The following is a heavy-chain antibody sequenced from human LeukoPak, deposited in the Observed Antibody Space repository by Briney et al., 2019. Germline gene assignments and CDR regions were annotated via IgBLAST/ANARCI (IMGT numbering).Heavy chain of an antibody. CDR1: GASIRSGRNY. V-gene: IGHV4-39*01. J-gene: IGHJ4*02. Sequence: SETLSLTCNVSGASIRSGRNYWGWIRQSPGKGLEWIGSIYYSYNPSLQSRVSISVDTSKNHISLKVFSLTAADTALYYCARHVSGSAMMHYFDYWGQGHLVTVSS. CDR3: ARHVSGSAMMHYFDY. CDR2: IYY. D-gene: IGHD5-18*01.